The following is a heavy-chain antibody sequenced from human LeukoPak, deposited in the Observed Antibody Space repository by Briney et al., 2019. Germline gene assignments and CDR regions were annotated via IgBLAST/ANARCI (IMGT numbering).Heavy chain of an antibody. D-gene: IGHD3-9*01. CDR3: ARTEDYDILTGYSYYFDY. Sequence: ASVKVSCKASGYTFTGYYMHWVRQAPGQGLEWMGWINPNSGGTNYAQKFQGRVTMTRDTSISTAYMELSRLRSDDTAVYYCARTEDYDILTGYSYYFDYWGQGTLVTVSS. V-gene: IGHV1-2*02. CDR1: GYTFTGYY. J-gene: IGHJ4*02. CDR2: INPNSGGT.